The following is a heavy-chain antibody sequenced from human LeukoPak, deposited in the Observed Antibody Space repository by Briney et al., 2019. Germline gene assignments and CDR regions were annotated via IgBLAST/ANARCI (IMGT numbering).Heavy chain of an antibody. CDR2: IYYSGST. Sequence: SETLSLTCTVSGGSISSSSYYWGWIRQPPGKGLEWIGNIYYSGSTYYNPSLKSRVTISVDTSKNQFSPKLSSVTAAGTAVYYCARPSGSDYYRWFDPWGQGTLVTVSS. V-gene: IGHV4-39*01. CDR3: ARPSGSDYYRWFDP. CDR1: GGSISSSSYY. D-gene: IGHD3-22*01. J-gene: IGHJ5*02.